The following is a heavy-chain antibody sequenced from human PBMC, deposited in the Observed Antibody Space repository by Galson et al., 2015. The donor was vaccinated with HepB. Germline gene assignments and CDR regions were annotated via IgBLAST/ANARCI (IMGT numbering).Heavy chain of an antibody. Sequence: SLRLSCAASGFNFNTYSMHWVRLAPGKGLEWVAVTSYDETYKYYGESVKGRFTISRDNSKTTLYLQMNSLRPEDTGVYFCAKEVMEGSSWPHSLYYYGMDVWGQGTTVTVSS. J-gene: IGHJ6*02. D-gene: IGHD6-13*01. V-gene: IGHV3-30*04. CDR1: GFNFNTYS. CDR2: TSYDETYK. CDR3: AKEVMEGSSWPHSLYYYGMDV.